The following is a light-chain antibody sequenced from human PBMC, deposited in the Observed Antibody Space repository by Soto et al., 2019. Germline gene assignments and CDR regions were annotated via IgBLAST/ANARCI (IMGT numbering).Light chain of an antibody. Sequence: QSVLTQPASVSGSPGQSITISCTGTSSDVGGYKFVSWHQHHPGQAPKLMIFEVSNRPSGVSHRFSGSKSGNTASLTISGLQTEAEADYYFSSYTTSSALVFGGGTKGTVL. J-gene: IGLJ2*01. CDR3: SSYTTSSALV. CDR1: SSDVGGYKF. V-gene: IGLV2-14*01. CDR2: EVS.